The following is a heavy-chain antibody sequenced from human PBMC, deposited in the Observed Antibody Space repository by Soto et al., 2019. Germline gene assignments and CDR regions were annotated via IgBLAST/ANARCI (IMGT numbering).Heavy chain of an antibody. J-gene: IGHJ4*02. D-gene: IGHD1-26*01. CDR1: GFIFRSYA. Sequence: GGSLRLSCLASGFIFRSYAMHWVRKAPGKGLEWVAVITYDGANGYYADSVRGRFAISRDNSKSTLFLQMNSLRPEDTAVYYCARAFSGSYPNFDYWGQGTLVTVSS. CDR2: ITYDGANG. CDR3: ARAFSGSYPNFDY. V-gene: IGHV3-30*09.